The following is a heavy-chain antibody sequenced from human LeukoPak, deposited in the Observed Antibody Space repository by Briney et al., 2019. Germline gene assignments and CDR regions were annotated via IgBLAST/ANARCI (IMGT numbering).Heavy chain of an antibody. CDR1: GFTFSSYA. CDR2: ISGSGGST. J-gene: IGHJ4*02. D-gene: IGHD1-26*01. Sequence: GGSLRLSCAASGFTFSSYAMSWVRQAPGKGLKWVSAISGSGGSTYYADSVKGRFTISRDNSKNTLYLQMNSLRAEDTAVYYCAPSGSYYSLDYWGQGTLVTVSS. V-gene: IGHV3-23*01. CDR3: APSGSYYSLDY.